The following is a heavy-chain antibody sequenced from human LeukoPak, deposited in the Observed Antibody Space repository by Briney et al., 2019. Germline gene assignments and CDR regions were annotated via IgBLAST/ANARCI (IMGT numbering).Heavy chain of an antibody. CDR2: ISGSSNYI. J-gene: IGHJ6*02. V-gene: IGHV3-21*01. Sequence: TGGSLRLSCAASGFTFSDYTMNWVRLAPGKGLEWVSSISGSSNYIYYADSVKGRFTISRGNAKNSLYLQMNSLRAEDTAVYYCARDLECGSGWYAYSCHHYGMDVWGQGTTVTVSS. CDR3: ARDLECGSGWYAYSCHHYGMDV. CDR1: GFTFSDYT. D-gene: IGHD6-19*01.